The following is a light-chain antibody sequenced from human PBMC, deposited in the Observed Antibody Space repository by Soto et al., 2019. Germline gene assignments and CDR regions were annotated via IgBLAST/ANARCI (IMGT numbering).Light chain of an antibody. J-gene: IGLJ2*01. CDR3: SSYTSDNTPR. CDR2: EVN. CDR1: STDVGDFNY. Sequence: QSALTQPASVSGSPGQSITISCTGTSTDVGDFNYVSWYQHHPGKAPKLMIYEVNNRPSAVSDRFSGSKSGNTASLTISGLQAEDEADYFCSSYTSDNTPRFGGGTKLTVL. V-gene: IGLV2-14*01.